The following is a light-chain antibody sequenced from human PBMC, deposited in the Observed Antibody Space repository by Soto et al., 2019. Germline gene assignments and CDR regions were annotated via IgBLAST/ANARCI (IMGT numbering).Light chain of an antibody. J-gene: IGKJ1*01. CDR3: QQYGSSPWT. CDR2: AAS. Sequence: ERATHSCRASQSVTSYLAWYQQKPGQAPRLLIYAASTRATGIPDRFSGSGSGTDFTFTISRLEPGDFAVYYCQQYGSSPWTFGQGTKVDI. V-gene: IGKV3-20*01. CDR1: QSVTSY.